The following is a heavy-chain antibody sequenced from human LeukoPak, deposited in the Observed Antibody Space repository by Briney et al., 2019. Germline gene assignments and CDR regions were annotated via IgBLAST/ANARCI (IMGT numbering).Heavy chain of an antibody. CDR3: ARRYQPSLRYFDCGYYCMGDTDWFDP. V-gene: IGHV4-34*01. J-gene: IGHJ5*02. CDR1: GGSFSGYY. CDR2: INHSGST. D-gene: IGHD3-9*01. Sequence: SETLSLTCAVYGGSFSGYYWSWIRQPPGKVLEWIGEINHSGSTNYNPSLKSRVTISVDTSKNQFSLKLSSVTAADTAVYYCARRYQPSLRYFDCGYYCMGDTDWFDPWGQGTLVTVSS.